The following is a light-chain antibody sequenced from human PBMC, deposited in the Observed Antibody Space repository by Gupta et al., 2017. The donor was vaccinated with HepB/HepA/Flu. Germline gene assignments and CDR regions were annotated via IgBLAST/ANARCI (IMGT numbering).Light chain of an antibody. V-gene: IGKV4-1*01. CDR3: QQDDSTPCS. CDR1: QSVLYSSKNKNY. J-gene: IGKJ2*04. Sequence: DIVMTQSPESLAGSLGERATINCKSSQSVLYSSKNKNYLAWYQQKPGQPPKLLIYWASTRESGVPDRFSGSGSGTDFTLTISSLQAEDVAVYYCQQDDSTPCSFGQGTKLEIK. CDR2: WAS.